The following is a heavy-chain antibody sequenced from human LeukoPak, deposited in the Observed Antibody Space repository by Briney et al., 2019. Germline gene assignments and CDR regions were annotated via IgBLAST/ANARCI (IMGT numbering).Heavy chain of an antibody. CDR1: GYTFTGYY. CDR2: INPNSGGT. Sequence: GASVKVSCKASGYTFTGYYMHWVRQAPGQGLEWMGWINPNSGGTNYAQKFQGRVTTTRDTSISTAYMELSRLRPDDTAVYYCAREDYGGIYYFDYWGQGTLVTVSS. V-gene: IGHV1-2*02. J-gene: IGHJ4*02. D-gene: IGHD4-23*01. CDR3: AREDYGGIYYFDY.